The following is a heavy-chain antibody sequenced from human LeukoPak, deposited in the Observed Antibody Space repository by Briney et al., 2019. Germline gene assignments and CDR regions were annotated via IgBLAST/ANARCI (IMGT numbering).Heavy chain of an antibody. D-gene: IGHD2-2*01. Sequence: ASVKVSCKASGYTFTNYGISWVRQAPGQGLEWMGWISGYNDNTNYAQKFQGRLTVTTDTSTSTTYMELRSLRSDDTAVYYCARDRTSTDDYWGQGTLVTVSS. CDR1: GYTFTNYG. J-gene: IGHJ4*02. CDR3: ARDRTSTDDY. V-gene: IGHV1-18*01. CDR2: ISGYNDNT.